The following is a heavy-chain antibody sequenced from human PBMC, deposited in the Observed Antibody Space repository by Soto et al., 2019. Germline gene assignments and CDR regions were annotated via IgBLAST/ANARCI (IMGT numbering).Heavy chain of an antibody. J-gene: IGHJ6*02. CDR1: GGTFSSYA. CDR3: ARPCGGRSPYYYYGMDV. V-gene: IGHV1-69*06. D-gene: IGHD2-21*01. Sequence: QVQLVQSGAEVKKPGSSVKVSCKASGGTFSSYAISWVRQAPGQGLEWMGGIIPIFGTANYAQKFQGRVTITADKSTSTAYMEPSSLRSEDTAVYYCARPCGGRSPYYYYGMDVWGQGTTVTVSS. CDR2: IIPIFGTA.